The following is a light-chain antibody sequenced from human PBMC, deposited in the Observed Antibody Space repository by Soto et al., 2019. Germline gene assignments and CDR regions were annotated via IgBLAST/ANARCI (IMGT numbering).Light chain of an antibody. Sequence: SVLTQPASVSGSPGQAITVSCSGTSSDIGAHNFVSWYQQHPGKAPKLIIYEAINRPSGVSDRFSGSKSGNTASLTISGLQSEDEADYYCNSYTTSNTFVFGSGTKVTVL. CDR3: NSYTTSNTFV. V-gene: IGLV2-14*03. CDR2: EAI. CDR1: SSDIGAHNF. J-gene: IGLJ1*01.